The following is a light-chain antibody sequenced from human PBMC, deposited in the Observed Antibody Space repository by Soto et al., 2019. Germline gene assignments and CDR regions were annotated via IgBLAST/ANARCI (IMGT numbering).Light chain of an antibody. Sequence: EIVLTQSPGTLALSPGERATLSCRASQSVSSSDLAWYQQKPGQPPRLLLYGASGRATGIPDRFSGSVSGTDFTLTISRLETEEFAVYYCQQYGSSYTFGQGTKLEIK. V-gene: IGKV3-20*01. J-gene: IGKJ2*01. CDR2: GAS. CDR3: QQYGSSYT. CDR1: QSVSSSD.